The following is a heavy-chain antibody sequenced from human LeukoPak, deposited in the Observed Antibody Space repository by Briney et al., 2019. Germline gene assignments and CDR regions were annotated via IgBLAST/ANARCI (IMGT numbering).Heavy chain of an antibody. J-gene: IGHJ6*02. CDR2: ITNTGNT. CDR3: ARKTPGTSVDV. CDR1: GDSISNSAYY. V-gene: IGHV4-39*01. Sequence: PSETLSLTCTVSGDSISNSAYYWVWIRHPPGKGLEWIGTITNTGNTYSNPSLKSRVTISIDTSKTQISLKLTSVTAADTAVFYCARKTPGTSVDVWGQGTPVTVSS. D-gene: IGHD3-10*01.